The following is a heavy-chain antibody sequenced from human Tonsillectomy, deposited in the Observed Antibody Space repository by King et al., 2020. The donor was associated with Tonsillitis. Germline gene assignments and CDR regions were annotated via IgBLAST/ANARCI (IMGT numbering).Heavy chain of an antibody. CDR3: ARVIAGSGEFDY. J-gene: IGHJ4*02. CDR1: GFTFSMYW. Sequence: VQLVQSGGGFVQPGGSLRLSCAASGFTFSMYWMSWVRQTPGKRLEWVANIQQDGSAKYSVDSVKGRFTICRDNAKNSLYLQMSSLRADDTAVYYCARVIAGSGEFDYGGQGTLVTVSS. CDR2: IQQDGSAK. D-gene: IGHD3-10*01. V-gene: IGHV3-7*03.